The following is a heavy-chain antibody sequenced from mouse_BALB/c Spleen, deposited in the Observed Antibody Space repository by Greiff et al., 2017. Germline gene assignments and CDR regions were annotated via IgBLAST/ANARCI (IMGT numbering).Heavy chain of an antibody. CDR2: ISSGGST. V-gene: IGHV5-6-5*01. CDR1: GFTFSSYA. J-gene: IGHJ4*01. CDR3: ARRRDY. Sequence: EVMLVESGGGLVKPGGSLKLSCAASGFTFSSYAMSWVRQTPEKRLEWVASISSGGSTYYPDSVKGRFTISRDNARNILYLQMSSLKSEDTAMYYCARRRDYWGQGTSVTVSS.